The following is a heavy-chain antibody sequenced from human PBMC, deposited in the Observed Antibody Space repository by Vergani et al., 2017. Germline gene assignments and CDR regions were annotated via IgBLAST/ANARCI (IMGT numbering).Heavy chain of an antibody. Sequence: QVQVVQSGAEVKKPGASVKVSCKASGYTFTGYYMHWVRQAPGQGLEWMGWINPNSGGTNYAQKFQGRVTMTRDTSISTAYMELSRLRSDDTAVYYCARDGYCSSTSCYGWFDPWGQGTLVTVSS. CDR3: ARDGYCSSTSCYGWFDP. CDR1: GYTFTGYY. J-gene: IGHJ5*02. V-gene: IGHV1-2*02. CDR2: INPNSGGT. D-gene: IGHD2-2*03.